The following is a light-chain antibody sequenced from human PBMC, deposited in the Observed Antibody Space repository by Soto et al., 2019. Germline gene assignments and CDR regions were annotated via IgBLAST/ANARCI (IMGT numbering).Light chain of an antibody. J-gene: IGKJ1*01. CDR3: QQSYSTPRWT. V-gene: IGKV1-39*01. Sequence: QMTQSPSSLSASVGEKIIITCRASRDVGSDVSWYQQKPGQAPKLLIYAASNLYTGVPSRFSGSRSGTEFTLTISSLQPEDFATYYCQQSYSTPRWTFGQGTKVDI. CDR2: AAS. CDR1: RDVGSD.